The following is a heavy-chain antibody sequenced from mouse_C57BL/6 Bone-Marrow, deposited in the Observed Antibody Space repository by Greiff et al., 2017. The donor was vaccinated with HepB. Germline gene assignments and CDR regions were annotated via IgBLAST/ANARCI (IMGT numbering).Heavy chain of an antibody. J-gene: IGHJ2*01. CDR2: SRNKANDYTT. D-gene: IGHD1-1*01. Sequence: EVQVVESGGGLVQSGRSLRLSCATSGFTFSDFYMEWVRQAPGKGLEWIAASRNKANDYTTEYSASVKGRFIVSRDTSQSILYLQMNALRAEDTAIYYCARDADYYGSFDYWGQGTTLTVSS. V-gene: IGHV7-1*01. CDR3: ARDADYYGSFDY. CDR1: GFTFSDFY.